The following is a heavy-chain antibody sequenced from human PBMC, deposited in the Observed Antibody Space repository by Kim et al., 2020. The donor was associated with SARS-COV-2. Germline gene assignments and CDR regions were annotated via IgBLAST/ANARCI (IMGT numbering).Heavy chain of an antibody. CDR2: IWYDGSNK. J-gene: IGHJ6*02. CDR1: GFTFSSYG. CDR3: ARDTSTYGMDV. Sequence: GGSLRLSCAASGFTFSSYGMHWVRQAPGKGLEWVAVIWYDGSNKYYADSVKGRFTISRDNSKNTLYLQMNSLRAEDTAVYYCARDTSTYGMDVWGQGTTVTVSS. V-gene: IGHV3-33*01. D-gene: IGHD4-17*01.